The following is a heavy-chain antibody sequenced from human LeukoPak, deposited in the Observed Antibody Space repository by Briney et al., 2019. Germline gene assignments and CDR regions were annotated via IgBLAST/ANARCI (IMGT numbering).Heavy chain of an antibody. J-gene: IGHJ4*02. CDR3: AKESYGEYGGVDY. V-gene: IGHV3-23*01. D-gene: IGHD4-17*01. Sequence: GGSLRLSCAASGFTFTTYAMIWVRQAPGKGLEWVAGIVNSDGSAYYAYTVKGRFTISRDKSKNTLYLHMNSLRAEDTAVYYCAKESYGEYGGVDYWGQGTLVTVSS. CDR1: GFTFTTYA. CDR2: IVNSDGSA.